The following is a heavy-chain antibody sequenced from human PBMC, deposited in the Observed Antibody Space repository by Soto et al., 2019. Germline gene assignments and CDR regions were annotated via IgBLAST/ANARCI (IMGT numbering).Heavy chain of an antibody. CDR3: ARGPTYYYDSSGYYSYFDY. CDR2: ISSSSSTI. J-gene: IGHJ4*02. CDR1: GFTFSTYS. V-gene: IGHV3-48*02. Sequence: PGGSLRLSCAASGFTFSTYSMNWVRQAPGKGLEWVSYISSSSSTIYYADSVKGRFTISRDNAKNSLYLQMNSLRDEDTAVYYCARGPTYYYDSSGYYSYFDYWGQGTLVTVS. D-gene: IGHD3-22*01.